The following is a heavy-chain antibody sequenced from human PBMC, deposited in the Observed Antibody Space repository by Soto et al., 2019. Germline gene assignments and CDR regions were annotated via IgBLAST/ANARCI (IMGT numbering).Heavy chain of an antibody. CDR2: IWYDGSNK. CDR3: ARDGMVTPTRYYYYGMDV. D-gene: IGHD5-18*01. J-gene: IGHJ6*02. CDR1: GFTFSSYG. Sequence: QVQLVESGGGVVQPGRSLRLSCAASGFTFSSYGMHWVRQAPGKGLEWVAVIWYDGSNKYYADSVKGRFTISRDNSKSTLYLQMNSLRAEDTAVYYCARDGMVTPTRYYYYGMDVWGQGTTVTVSS. V-gene: IGHV3-33*01.